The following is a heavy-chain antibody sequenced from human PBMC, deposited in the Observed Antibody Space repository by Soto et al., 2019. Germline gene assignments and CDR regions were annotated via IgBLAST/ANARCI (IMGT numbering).Heavy chain of an antibody. CDR3: ARGVGFGYYYYHMDL. D-gene: IGHD3-10*01. Sequence: SETLSLTCTVSGDPVTSVSDYWSWIRQPPGKGLEWIGYIYYSGSADYNPSLGSRVTISIDTSKNQFSLKLTSVTAADTAVYYCARGVGFGYYYYHMDLWGQGTTVTVSS. CDR2: IYYSGSA. J-gene: IGHJ6*02. CDR1: GDPVTSVSDY. V-gene: IGHV4-61*01.